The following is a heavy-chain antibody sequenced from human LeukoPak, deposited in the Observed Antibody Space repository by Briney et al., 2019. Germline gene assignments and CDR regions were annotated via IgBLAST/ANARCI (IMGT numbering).Heavy chain of an antibody. CDR3: AELGITMIGGV. Sequence: PGGSLRLSCAASGFTFSTYGMHWVRQAPGKGLGWVTSIHYDGTNKYYAEAVKGRFTISRDNAKNSLYLQMNSLRAEDTAVYYCAELGITMIGGVWGKGTTVTISS. D-gene: IGHD3-10*02. CDR1: GFTFSTYG. J-gene: IGHJ6*04. V-gene: IGHV3-30*02. CDR2: IHYDGTNK.